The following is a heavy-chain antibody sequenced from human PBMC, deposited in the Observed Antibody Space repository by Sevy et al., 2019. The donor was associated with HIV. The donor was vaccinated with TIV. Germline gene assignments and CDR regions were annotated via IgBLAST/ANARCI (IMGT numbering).Heavy chain of an antibody. J-gene: IGHJ6*03. CDR2: IYYSGST. CDR1: GGSISSYD. CDR3: ARNRIAARPNISYYYYYMDV. V-gene: IGHV4-59*01. Sequence: SETLSLTCTVSGGSISSYDWSWIRQPPGKGLEWIGYIYYSGSTNYNPALKSRVTISVDTSKNQFSLKLSSVTAADTAVYYCARNRIAARPNISYYYYYMDVWGKGTTVTVSS. D-gene: IGHD6-6*01.